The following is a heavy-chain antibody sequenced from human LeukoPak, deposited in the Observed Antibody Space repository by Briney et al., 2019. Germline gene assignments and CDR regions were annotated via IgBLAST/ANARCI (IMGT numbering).Heavy chain of an antibody. J-gene: IGHJ5*02. CDR2: IYTSGST. CDR3: ARDGGLSPEWNWFDP. D-gene: IGHD2/OR15-2a*01. CDR1: GGSISSYY. V-gene: IGHV4-4*07. Sequence: PSETLSLTCTVSGGSISSYYWSWIRQPAGRGLEWIGRIYTSGSTNYNPSLKSRVTMSVDTSKNQFSLKLSSVTAADTAVYYCARDGGLSPEWNWFDPWGQGTLVTVSS.